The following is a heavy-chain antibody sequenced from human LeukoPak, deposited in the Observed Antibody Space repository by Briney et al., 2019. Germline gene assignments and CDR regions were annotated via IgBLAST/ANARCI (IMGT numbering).Heavy chain of an antibody. Sequence: GASVKVSCKASGGTFSSYAINWVRQATGQGLEWMGWMNPNSGNTGYAQKFQGRVTMTRNTSISTAYMELSSLRSEDTAVYYCARGGDVIPAANGGFDYWGQGTLVTVSS. J-gene: IGHJ4*02. CDR2: MNPNSGNT. CDR1: GGTFSSYA. V-gene: IGHV1-8*02. D-gene: IGHD2-2*01. CDR3: ARGGDVIPAANGGFDY.